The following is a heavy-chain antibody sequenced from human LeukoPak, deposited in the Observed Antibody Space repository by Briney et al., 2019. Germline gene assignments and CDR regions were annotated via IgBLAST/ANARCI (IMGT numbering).Heavy chain of an antibody. D-gene: IGHD3-22*01. V-gene: IGHV3-30*03. CDR1: GFTFSSYG. J-gene: IGHJ4*02. CDR2: ISHDGSNK. CDR3: AAGYYFGDY. Sequence: PGRSLRLSCAASGFTFSSYGMHWVRQAPGKGLEWVATISHDGSNKYYADSVKGRFTISRDNSKNTLYLQMSSLRAEDTAVYYCAAGYYFGDYWGQGTLVTVSS.